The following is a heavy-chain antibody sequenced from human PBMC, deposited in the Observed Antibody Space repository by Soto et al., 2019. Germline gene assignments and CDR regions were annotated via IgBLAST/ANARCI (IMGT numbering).Heavy chain of an antibody. CDR1: GFTFSAYG. CDR3: ARVCGGDCGHAFDG. V-gene: IGHV3-33*05. D-gene: IGHD2-21*02. CDR2: ISFDSRDK. J-gene: IGHJ3*01. Sequence: QVQLVESGGGVVQPGRSLRLSCAASGFTFSAYGIHWVRQAPGKGLEWVATISFDSRDKLYVDSMNGRLTISSENSRNTLYLQMDSLRAEDMAVYHCARVCGGDCGHAFDGWGQGTVVAVSP.